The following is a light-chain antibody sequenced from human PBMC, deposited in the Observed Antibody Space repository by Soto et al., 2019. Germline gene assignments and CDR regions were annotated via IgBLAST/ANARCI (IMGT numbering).Light chain of an antibody. J-gene: IGKJ2*01. CDR3: HQSYSTPQNP. CDR1: QSIRYY. V-gene: IGKV1-39*01. Sequence: DIPMTQSPSSLSASVGDRVTITCRASQSIRYYLNWYQQKPGKAPKLLIYAASSVQSGVPSRFSGSGSGTDFTLTISSLRPEDFATYYCHQSYSTPQNPFGQGTKLEIK. CDR2: AAS.